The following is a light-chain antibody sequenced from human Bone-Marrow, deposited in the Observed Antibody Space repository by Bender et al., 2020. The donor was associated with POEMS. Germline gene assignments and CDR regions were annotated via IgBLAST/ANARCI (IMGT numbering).Light chain of an antibody. J-gene: IGLJ3*02. CDR3: CSSANNNSLYWV. CDR2: EVA. Sequence: QSALTQPPSASGSPGQSVTISCTGTSYDLGSYNLVSWYQHHPGEAPKIIIYEVAKRPSGVSNRFSGSKSGYTASLTITGLQAEDEADYYCCSSANNNSLYWVFGGGTKLTVL. V-gene: IGLV2-23*02. CDR1: SYDLGSYNL.